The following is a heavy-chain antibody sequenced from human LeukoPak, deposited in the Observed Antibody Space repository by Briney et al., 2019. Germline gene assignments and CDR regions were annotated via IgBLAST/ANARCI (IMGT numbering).Heavy chain of an antibody. D-gene: IGHD2-21*01. CDR1: GGTFSSYA. Sequence: SVKVSCKASGGTFSSYAISWVRQAPGQGLEWMGGIIPIFGTANYAQKFQGRVAITADESTSTAYMELSSLRSEDTAVYYCARRVADAFDIWGQGTMVTVSS. J-gene: IGHJ3*02. CDR2: IIPIFGTA. CDR3: ARRVADAFDI. V-gene: IGHV1-69*13.